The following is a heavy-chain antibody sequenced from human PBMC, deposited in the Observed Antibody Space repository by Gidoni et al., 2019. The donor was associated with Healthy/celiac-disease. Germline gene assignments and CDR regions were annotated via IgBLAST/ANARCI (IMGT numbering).Heavy chain of an antibody. CDR3: ARDHSGSYYHYFDY. CDR1: GGPISSYY. V-gene: IGHV4-4*07. Sequence: QVQLQESGPGLVRPSETLSPTCTVAGGPISSYYWSWIRQPAGKGLEWIGRIYTSGSTNYNPSLKSRVTMSVDTSKNQFSLKLSSVTAADTAVYYCARDHSGSYYHYFDYWGQGTLVTVSS. CDR2: IYTSGST. J-gene: IGHJ4*02. D-gene: IGHD1-26*01.